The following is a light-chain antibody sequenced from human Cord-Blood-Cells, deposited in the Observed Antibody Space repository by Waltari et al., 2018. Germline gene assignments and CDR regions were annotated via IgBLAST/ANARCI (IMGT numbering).Light chain of an antibody. Sequence: EFVLTQSPAPLSLSPGARATLSCRASQSVSSYLDWYQQKTGQTPRLLIYDASNRDNGSPARCSGSGSGTDFTLTTSSLEPEDVAVYYSQQRSNVLTWTFGQGTKVEIK. CDR3: QQRSNVLTWT. J-gene: IGKJ1*01. CDR1: QSVSSY. CDR2: DAS. V-gene: IGKV3-11*01.